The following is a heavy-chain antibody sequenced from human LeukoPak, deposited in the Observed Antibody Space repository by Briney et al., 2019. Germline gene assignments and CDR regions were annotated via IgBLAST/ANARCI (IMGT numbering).Heavy chain of an antibody. J-gene: IGHJ4*02. D-gene: IGHD3-16*02. CDR1: GGTFISYA. V-gene: IGHV1-69*13. CDR2: IIPIFGTA. CDR3: ARGYDYVWGSYRPD. Sequence: ASVKVSCKASGGTFISYAISWVRQAPGQGIEWMGGIIPIFGTANYAQKFQGRVTITADESTSTDYMELSSLRSEDTAVYYCARGYDYVWGSYRPDWGQGTLVTVSS.